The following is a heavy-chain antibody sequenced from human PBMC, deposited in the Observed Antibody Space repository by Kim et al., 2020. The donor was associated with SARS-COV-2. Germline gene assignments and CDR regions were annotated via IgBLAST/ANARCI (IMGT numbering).Heavy chain of an antibody. CDR3: ASDGRYYYDSSGYSDY. CDR2: ISSSSSTI. J-gene: IGHJ4*02. CDR1: GFTFSSYS. V-gene: IGHV3-48*02. Sequence: GGSLRLSCAASGFTFSSYSMNWVRQAPGKGLEWVSYISSSSSTIYYADSVKGRFTISRDNAKNSLYLQMNSLRDEDTAVYYCASDGRYYYDSSGYSDYWGQGTLVTVSS. D-gene: IGHD3-22*01.